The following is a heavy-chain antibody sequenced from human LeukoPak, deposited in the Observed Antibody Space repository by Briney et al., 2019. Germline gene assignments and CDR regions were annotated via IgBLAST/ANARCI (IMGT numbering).Heavy chain of an antibody. CDR1: GFTFSSYA. J-gene: IGHJ3*02. CDR2: ISGSGGST. CDR3: AKDRGYCSGGSCPDAFDI. D-gene: IGHD2-15*01. Sequence: GGSLRLSCAASGFTFSSYAMSWVRQAPGKGLEWVSAISGSGGSTYYADSVKGRFTISRDNSKNTLYLQMNSLRAEDTAVCYCAKDRGYCSGGSCPDAFDIWGQGTMVTVSS. V-gene: IGHV3-23*01.